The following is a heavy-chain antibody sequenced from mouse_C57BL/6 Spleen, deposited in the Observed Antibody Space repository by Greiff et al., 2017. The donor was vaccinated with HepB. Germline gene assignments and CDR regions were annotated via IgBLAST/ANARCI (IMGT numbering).Heavy chain of an antibody. CDR1: GYTFTDYY. CDR3: APYDFYAMDY. J-gene: IGHJ4*01. CDR2: INPNNGGT. D-gene: IGHD2-10*02. Sequence: EVQLQQSGPELVKPGASVKISCKASGYTFTDYYMNWVKQSHGKSLEWIGDINPNNGGTSYNQKFKGKATLTVDKSSSTAYMELRSLTSEDSAVYYCAPYDFYAMDYWGQGTSVTVSS. V-gene: IGHV1-26*01.